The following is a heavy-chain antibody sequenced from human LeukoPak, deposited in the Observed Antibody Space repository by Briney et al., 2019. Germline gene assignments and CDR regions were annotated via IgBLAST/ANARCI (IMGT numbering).Heavy chain of an antibody. D-gene: IGHD1-14*01. J-gene: IGHJ6*04. Sequence: KSGGPLTLPCAPSGFPFRCYPMIWAPKAPGKGLVGVSSISNTGDRTFYVDSVKGRFAISRDNSKNPLYLQMNSLRAEDTAIYYCAKRGTGRYYYGMDVWGKGTTVTSST. CDR1: GFPFRCYP. V-gene: IGHV3-23*01. CDR3: AKRGTGRYYYGMDV. CDR2: ISNTGDRT.